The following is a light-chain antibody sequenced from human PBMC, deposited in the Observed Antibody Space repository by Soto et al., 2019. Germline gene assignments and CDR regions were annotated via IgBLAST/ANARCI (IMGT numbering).Light chain of an antibody. Sequence: EVVMRQSPATLSVSPGEGATLSCRASQSVGNNLAWYQQKPGQAPGLLIYEASTRATGIPARFSGSGSGTDFTLTISSLEPEDFAVYYGQQHANWPLTFGGGTKVDIK. CDR3: QQHANWPLT. J-gene: IGKJ4*01. V-gene: IGKV3-11*01. CDR1: QSVGNN. CDR2: EAS.